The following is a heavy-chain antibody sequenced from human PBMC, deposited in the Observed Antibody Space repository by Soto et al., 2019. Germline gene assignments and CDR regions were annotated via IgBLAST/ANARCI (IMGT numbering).Heavy chain of an antibody. D-gene: IGHD6-19*01. V-gene: IGHV3-30*18. J-gene: IGHJ6*02. CDR3: AKGCEVSPPVASAWYSNYFYGVDV. CDR2: ISYDGSEK. Sequence: GGSLRLSCGASGFSFSKYGMHWVRQAPGEGLEWLSLISYDGSEKWYAESVKGRFTISRDNSKNTLYLQMNSLRGDDTAVYFCAKGCEVSPPVASAWYSNYFYGVDVWGRGPTVTVSS. CDR1: GFSFSKYG.